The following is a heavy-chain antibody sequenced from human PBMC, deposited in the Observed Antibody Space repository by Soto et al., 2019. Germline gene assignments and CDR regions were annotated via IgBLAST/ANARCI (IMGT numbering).Heavy chain of an antibody. CDR2: ISSSRSYT. D-gene: IGHD3-9*01. CDR1: GFTFSDYY. V-gene: IGHV3-11*05. J-gene: IGHJ3*02. CDR3: ARDADILTGSDAFDI. Sequence: QVQLVESGGGLVKPGGSLRLSCAASGFTFSDYYMSWIRQAPGKGLEWVSYISSSRSYTNYADSVKGRFTISRDNAKNSLYLQMISLRAEDTAVYYCARDADILTGSDAFDIWAQGTMVTVSS.